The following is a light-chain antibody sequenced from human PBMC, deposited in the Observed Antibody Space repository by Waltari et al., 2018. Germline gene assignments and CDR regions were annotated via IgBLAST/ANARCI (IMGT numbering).Light chain of an antibody. J-gene: IGKJ2*01. CDR1: PSVGSFY. V-gene: IGKV3-20*01. Sequence: ESVLAQSPGTLSLSPGESATLSCRASPSVGSFYLAWYQQRPGQPPRVLVYCTSSRATGIPDRFSGSRSGSDFTLTIDRLEPEDVAVYFCQVYGGSPLYTFGQGTRLEIK. CDR3: QVYGGSPLYT. CDR2: CTS.